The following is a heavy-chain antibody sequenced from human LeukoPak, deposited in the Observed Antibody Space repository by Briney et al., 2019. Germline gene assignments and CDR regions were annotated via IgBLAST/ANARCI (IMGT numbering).Heavy chain of an antibody. J-gene: IGHJ3*02. V-gene: IGHV3-21*01. D-gene: IGHD6-19*01. Sequence: KSGGSLRLSCAASGFTFSSYSVNWVRQAPGKGLEWVSSISSSSSYIYYADSVKGRFTISRDNAKNSLYLQMNSLRAEDTAVYYCASDYSSGWYGLGAFDIWGQGTMVTVSS. CDR2: ISSSSSYI. CDR1: GFTFSSYS. CDR3: ASDYSSGWYGLGAFDI.